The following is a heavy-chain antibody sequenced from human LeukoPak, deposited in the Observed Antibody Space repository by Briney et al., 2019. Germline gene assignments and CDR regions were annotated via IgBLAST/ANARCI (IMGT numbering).Heavy chain of an antibody. CDR1: GGSISSYY. V-gene: IGHV4-59*12. Sequence: PSETLSLTCTVSGGSISSYYWSWLRQPPGKGLEWIGYIYHSGSTYYNPSLKSRVTISVDRSKNQFSLKLSSVTAADTAVYYCARVQRGYYGMDVWGQGTTVTVSS. J-gene: IGHJ6*02. D-gene: IGHD3-16*01. CDR3: ARVQRGYYGMDV. CDR2: IYHSGST.